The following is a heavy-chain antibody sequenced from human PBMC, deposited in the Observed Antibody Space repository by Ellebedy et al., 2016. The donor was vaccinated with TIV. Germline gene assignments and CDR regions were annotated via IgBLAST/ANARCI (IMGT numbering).Heavy chain of an antibody. CDR2: IYSSGIT. J-gene: IGHJ4*02. V-gene: IGHV3-53*01. CDR3: ARVDFGLAFDY. CDR1: GFTVSGNY. D-gene: IGHD3/OR15-3a*01. Sequence: GGSLRLSCAVSGFTVSGNYMSWVRQAPGKGLEWVSIIYSSGITYYADSVKGRFTISRDISKTTVYLPMNSLRAEDTAVYYCARVDFGLAFDYWGRGTLVTVSS.